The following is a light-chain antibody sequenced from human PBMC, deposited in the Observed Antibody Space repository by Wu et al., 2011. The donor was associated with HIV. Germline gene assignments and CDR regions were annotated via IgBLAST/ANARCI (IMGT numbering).Light chain of an antibody. CDR2: AAS. V-gene: IGKV3-11*01. CDR1: QSVDTS. CDR3: QQRSNWPVT. J-gene: IGKJ4*01. Sequence: RATLSCRASQSVDTSLAWYHQKPGQAPRLLIYAASTRASSIPDSFSASGSGTDFTLTIDILEIEDFAVYYCQQRSNWPVTFGGGTKVEIK.